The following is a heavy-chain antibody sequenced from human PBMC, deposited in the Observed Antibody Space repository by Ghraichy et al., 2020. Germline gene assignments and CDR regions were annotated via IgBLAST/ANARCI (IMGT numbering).Heavy chain of an antibody. Sequence: SETLSLTCTVSGYSISSGYYWGWIRQPPGKGLEWIGSIYHSGSTYYNPSLKSRVTISVDTSKNQFSLKLSSVTAADTAVYYCASVDPAASGSHYFDYWGQGTLVTVSS. CDR2: IYHSGST. CDR3: ASVDPAASGSHYFDY. J-gene: IGHJ4*02. CDR1: GYSISSGYY. V-gene: IGHV4-38-2*02. D-gene: IGHD2-2*01.